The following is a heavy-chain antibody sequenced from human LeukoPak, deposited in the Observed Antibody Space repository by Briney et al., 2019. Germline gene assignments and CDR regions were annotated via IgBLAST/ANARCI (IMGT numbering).Heavy chain of an antibody. J-gene: IGHJ4*02. CDR2: ISGSGGST. CDR1: GFTFSSYG. D-gene: IGHD5-24*01. Sequence: GGSLRLSCAASGFTFSSYGMSWVRQAPGKGLEWVSAISGSGGSTYYADSVKGRFTISRDNSKKTLYLQINSLRAEDTAVYYCAKVAEMATIGGLDYWGQGTLVTVSA. CDR3: AKVAEMATIGGLDY. V-gene: IGHV3-23*01.